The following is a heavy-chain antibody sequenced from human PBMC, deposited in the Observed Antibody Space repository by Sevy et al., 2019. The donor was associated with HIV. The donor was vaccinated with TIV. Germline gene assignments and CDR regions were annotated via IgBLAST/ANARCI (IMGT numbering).Heavy chain of an antibody. D-gene: IGHD4-17*01. CDR3: TSMTTVKGVFDF. CDR1: GFTFHNAG. V-gene: IGHV3-15*01. J-gene: IGHJ4*02. Sequence: GGSLRLSCAASGFTFHNAGMSWVRQAPGKGLEWIGRIKSKSDCGTTDYAAPVKGRFTISRDDSQNKLFLQMSSLKTEDTAVYYCTSMTTVKGVFDFWGQGTLVTVSS. CDR2: IKSKSDCGTT.